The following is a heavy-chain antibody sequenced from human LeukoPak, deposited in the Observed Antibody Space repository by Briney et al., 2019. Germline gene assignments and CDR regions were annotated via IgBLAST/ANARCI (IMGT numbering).Heavy chain of an antibody. J-gene: IGHJ4*02. CDR3: ARDPSRYFDWLLLFDY. D-gene: IGHD3-9*01. V-gene: IGHV3-48*01. CDR2: ISSSSSTI. CDR1: GFTFSSYS. Sequence: PGGSLRLSCAASGFTFSSYSMNWVRQAPGKGLEWVSYISSSSSTIYYADSVKGRFTISRDNAKKSLYLQMNSLRAEDTAVYYCARDPSRYFDWLLLFDYWGQGTLVTVSS.